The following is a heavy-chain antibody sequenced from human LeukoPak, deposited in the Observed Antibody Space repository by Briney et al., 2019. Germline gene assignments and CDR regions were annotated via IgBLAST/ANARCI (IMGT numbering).Heavy chain of an antibody. D-gene: IGHD6-13*01. CDR1: GYTFTSYD. J-gene: IGHJ4*02. Sequence: ASVKVSCKXSGYTFTSYDINWVRQATGQGLEWMGWMNPNSGNTGYTQKFQGRVTMTRNTSISTAYMELSSLRSEDTAVYYCARAIAAAGADYWGQGTLVTVSS. CDR3: ARAIAAAGADY. CDR2: MNPNSGNT. V-gene: IGHV1-8*01.